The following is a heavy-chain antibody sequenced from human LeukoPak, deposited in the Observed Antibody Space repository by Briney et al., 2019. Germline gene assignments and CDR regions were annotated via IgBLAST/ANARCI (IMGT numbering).Heavy chain of an antibody. D-gene: IGHD6-6*01. V-gene: IGHV3-23*01. J-gene: IGHJ6*03. CDR1: GFTFSSYA. CDR3: AKDGWSSSSVGYYYYMDV. CDR2: ISGSGGST. Sequence: PGGSLRLSCAASGFTFSSYAMSWVRQAPGKGLEWVSAISGSGGSTYYADSVKGWFTISRDNFKNTLYLQMNSLRAEDTAVYYCAKDGWSSSSVGYYYYMDVWGKGTTVTVSS.